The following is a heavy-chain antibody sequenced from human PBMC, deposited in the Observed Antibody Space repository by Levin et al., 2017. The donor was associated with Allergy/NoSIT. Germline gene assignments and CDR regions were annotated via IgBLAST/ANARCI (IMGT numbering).Heavy chain of an antibody. CDR2: IYPGDSDT. CDR3: ARGYCSTSNRSPGWFDP. CDR1: GYTFTSYW. Sequence: GESLKISCKGSGYTFTSYWIGWVRQMPGKGLEWMGIIYPGDSDTRYSPSFQGQVTISADKSISTAYLQWSSLKASDTAMYYCARGYCSTSNRSPGWFDPWGQGTLVTVSS. V-gene: IGHV5-51*01. J-gene: IGHJ5*02. D-gene: IGHD2-2*01.